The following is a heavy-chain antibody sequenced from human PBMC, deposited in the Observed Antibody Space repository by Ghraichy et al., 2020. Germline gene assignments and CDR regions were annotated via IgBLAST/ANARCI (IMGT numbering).Heavy chain of an antibody. J-gene: IGHJ6*02. CDR2: IYYSGST. CDR3: ARLHGIATTGTPSYYYGMDV. D-gene: IGHD6-13*01. CDR1: GGSINSNSYY. Sequence: SETLSLTCTVSGGSINSNSYYWGWIRQPPGKGLEWIGSIYYSGSTYYNPSLKSRVTISVDTSKNQFSLKLSSVTAADTAVYYCARLHGIATTGTPSYYYGMDVWGQGTTVTV. V-gene: IGHV4-39*01.